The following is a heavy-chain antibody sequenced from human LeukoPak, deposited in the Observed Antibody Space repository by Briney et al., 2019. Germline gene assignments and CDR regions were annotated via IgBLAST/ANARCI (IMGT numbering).Heavy chain of an antibody. Sequence: GGSLRLSCTASGFTLGDYAMSWFRQAPGKGLEWVGFIRSKAYGGTTEYAASVKGRFTISRDDSKSIAYLQMNSLKTEDTAVYYCTRARDIVVVPARNDYWGQGTLVTVSS. J-gene: IGHJ4*02. CDR2: IRSKAYGGTT. V-gene: IGHV3-49*03. CDR1: GFTLGDYA. CDR3: TRARDIVVVPARNDY. D-gene: IGHD2-2*01.